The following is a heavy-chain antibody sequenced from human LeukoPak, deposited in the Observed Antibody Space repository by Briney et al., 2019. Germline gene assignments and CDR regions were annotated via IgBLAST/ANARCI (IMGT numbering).Heavy chain of an antibody. J-gene: IGHJ4*02. CDR3: AKARPKDDGGSCVPQGD. CDR1: GFTFSSYA. V-gene: IGHV3-23*01. D-gene: IGHD2-15*01. CDR2: ISGSGGST. Sequence: GGSLRLSCAASGFTFSSYAMSWVRQAPGKGLEWVSAISGSGGSTYYADSVKGRFTISRDNSKNTLYLQMNSLRAEDTAVYYCAKARPKDDGGSCVPQGDWGQGTLVTVSS.